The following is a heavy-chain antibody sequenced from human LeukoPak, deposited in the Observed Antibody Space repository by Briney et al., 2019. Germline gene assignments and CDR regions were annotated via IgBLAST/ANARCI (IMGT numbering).Heavy chain of an antibody. CDR3: ARDFWNFDDSRGYYRDFDS. CDR1: TSY. J-gene: IGHJ5*01. Sequence: ASVEVSCKATSYISWVRQAPGQGLEWMGWIGSYAGDTYYAQKFQGRVTVTTDTSSSTAYMELRSLRSDDTAVYYCARDFWNFDDSRGYYRDFDSWGQGTQVTVSS. D-gene: IGHD3-22*01. CDR2: IGSYAGDT. V-gene: IGHV1-18*01.